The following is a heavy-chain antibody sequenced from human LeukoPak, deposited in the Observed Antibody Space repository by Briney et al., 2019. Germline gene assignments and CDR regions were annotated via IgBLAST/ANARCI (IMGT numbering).Heavy chain of an antibody. V-gene: IGHV3-48*01. CDR2: ISSSSSTI. D-gene: IGHD5-12*01. CDR3: ARDSPQALAILHAFDI. CDR1: GFTFSSYT. J-gene: IGHJ3*02. Sequence: GGSLRLSCAASGFTFSSYTMNWVRQAPGKGLEWVSNISSSSSTIHYEDSVKGRFTISRDNAKNSLYLQMNSLRAEDTAVYYCARDSPQALAILHAFDIWGHGTMVTVSS.